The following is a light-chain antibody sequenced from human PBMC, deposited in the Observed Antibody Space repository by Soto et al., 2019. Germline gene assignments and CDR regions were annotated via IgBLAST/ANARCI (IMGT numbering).Light chain of an antibody. J-gene: IGLJ3*02. V-gene: IGLV1-44*01. CDR2: RNN. CDR1: GSNIGRNS. Sequence: QSVLTQPPSTSGTPGQRVTIPCSGSGSNIGRNSVTWYQRLPGTAPKLLVYRNNQRPSGVPERFSVSKSGTSASLAISDLQSEDEADYYCATWDDSLSGVEFGGGTKLTVL. CDR3: ATWDDSLSGVE.